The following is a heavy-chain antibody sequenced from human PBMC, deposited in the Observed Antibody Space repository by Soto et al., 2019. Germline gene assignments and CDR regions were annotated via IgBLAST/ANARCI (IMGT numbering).Heavy chain of an antibody. V-gene: IGHV1-58*01. CDR2: IVVGSGNT. CDR3: AAEAAARPGSLDY. CDR1: VLTFTSSA. J-gene: IGHJ4*02. D-gene: IGHD6-6*01. Sequence: ASVSVSCPSSVLTFTSSAVHCVRQARGQRLEWIGWIVVGSGNTNYAQKFQEGVTITRDMSTSTAYMELSSLRSEDTAVYYCAAEAAARPGSLDYWGQGTLVTVSS.